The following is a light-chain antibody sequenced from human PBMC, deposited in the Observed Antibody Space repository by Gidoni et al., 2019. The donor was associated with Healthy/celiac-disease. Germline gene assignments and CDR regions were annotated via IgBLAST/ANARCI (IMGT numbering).Light chain of an antibody. J-gene: IGKJ4*01. Sequence: DLQMTQSPSSLSASVGDRVTITCRASQSISSYLNWYQQKPGKAPKLLIYAASSLQSGVPSRFSGSGSGTDFTLTISSLQPEDFATYYCQQSYSTPHTFGGXTKVEIK. V-gene: IGKV1-39*01. CDR3: QQSYSTPHT. CDR1: QSISSY. CDR2: AAS.